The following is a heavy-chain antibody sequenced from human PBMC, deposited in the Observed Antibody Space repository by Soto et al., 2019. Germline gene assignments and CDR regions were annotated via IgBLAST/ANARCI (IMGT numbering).Heavy chain of an antibody. V-gene: IGHV6-1*01. CDR1: GDTVSNDSAA. Sequence: SQTLSLTCAISGDTVSNDSAAWDWIRQSPSRGLEWLGKTYYTSKWNFDYAVSVRGRITLSPDTSKNQLSLHLTSVTPEDTAVYYCARGHRPRHNGGHLLGVWGQGTTVTVSS. J-gene: IGHJ6*02. D-gene: IGHD2-8*01. CDR2: TYYTSKWNF. CDR3: ARGHRPRHNGGHLLGV.